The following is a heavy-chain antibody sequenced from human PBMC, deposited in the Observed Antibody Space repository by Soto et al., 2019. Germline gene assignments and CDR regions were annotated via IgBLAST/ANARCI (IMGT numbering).Heavy chain of an antibody. CDR3: ARDQPGYSYGYGLGY. D-gene: IGHD5-18*01. V-gene: IGHV3-21*01. CDR2: ISSISSYI. J-gene: IGHJ4*02. CDR1: GFTFSSYS. Sequence: EVQLVESGGGLVKPGGSLRLSCAASGFTFSSYSMNWVRQAPGKGREWVSSISSISSYIYYADSVKGRFTISRDNAKNSLYLKMNSLRAEDTDVYYCARDQPGYSYGYGLGYWGQGTLVTVSS.